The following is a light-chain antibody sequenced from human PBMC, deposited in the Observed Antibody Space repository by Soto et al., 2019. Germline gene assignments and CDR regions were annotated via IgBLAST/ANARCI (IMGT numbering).Light chain of an antibody. CDR2: AAS. V-gene: IGKV1-9*01. CDR1: QDIAIY. Sequence: IQLTQSPSSLSASVGDRVTITCRASQDIAIYLAWYQQKPGEAPKLLIYAASTLYGGVPSRFSGSGPGTDFTLTISSLQPEDFATYYCQQFKSYPLTFGGGTKVDI. CDR3: QQFKSYPLT. J-gene: IGKJ4*01.